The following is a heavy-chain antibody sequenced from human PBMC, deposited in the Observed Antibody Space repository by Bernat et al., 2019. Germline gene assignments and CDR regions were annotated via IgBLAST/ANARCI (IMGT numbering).Heavy chain of an antibody. J-gene: IGHJ4*02. CDR3: AKANNPWFGEFDYFDY. D-gene: IGHD3-10*01. Sequence: QVQLVESGGGVVQPGRSLRLSCAASGFTFSSYGMHWVRQAPGKGLEWVAVIWYDGSNKYYADSVKGRFTISRDNSKNTLYLQMNSLRAEDTAVYYCAKANNPWFGEFDYFDYWGQGTLVTVSS. CDR1: GFTFSSYG. CDR2: IWYDGSNK. V-gene: IGHV3-33*06.